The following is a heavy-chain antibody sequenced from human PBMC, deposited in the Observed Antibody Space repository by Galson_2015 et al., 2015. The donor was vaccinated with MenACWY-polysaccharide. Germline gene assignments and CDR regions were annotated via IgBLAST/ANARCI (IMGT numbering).Heavy chain of an antibody. D-gene: IGHD2-8*02. CDR2: ISYDGSNK. J-gene: IGHJ3*02. CDR1: GFTFSGYW. Sequence: SLRLSCAASGFTFSGYWMHRVRQAPGKGLEWVAVISYDGSNKYYADSVKGRFTISRDNSKNTLYLQMNSLRAEDTAVYYCAKALISTGGIGSRIPRPPTQPNDAFDIWGQGTMVTVSS. V-gene: IGHV3-30*18. CDR3: AKALISTGGIGSRIPRPPTQPNDAFDI.